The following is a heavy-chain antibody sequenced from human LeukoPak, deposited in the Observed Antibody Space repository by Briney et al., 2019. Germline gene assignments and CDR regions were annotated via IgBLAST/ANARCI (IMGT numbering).Heavy chain of an antibody. CDR2: IYYSGST. CDR1: GGSISSYY. Sequence: SETLSLTCTVSGGSISSYYWSWIRQPPVKGLEWIGYIYYSGSTNYNPSLKSRVTISVDTSKNQFSLKLSSVTAADTAVYYCARARSGVPDYWGQGTLVTVSS. J-gene: IGHJ4*02. CDR3: ARARSGVPDY. V-gene: IGHV4-59*01.